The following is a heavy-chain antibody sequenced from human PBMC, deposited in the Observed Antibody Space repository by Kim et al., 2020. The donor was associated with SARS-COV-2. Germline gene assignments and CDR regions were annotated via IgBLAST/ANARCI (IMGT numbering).Heavy chain of an antibody. CDR1: GFTFSKYG. D-gene: IGHD2-2*01. CDR3: ARDGHCSSDSCQVDQ. V-gene: IGHV3-33*01. CDR2: MWYDGTNQ. Sequence: GGSLRLSCAASGFTFSKYGMHWVRQAPGKGLEWVALMWYDGTNQYYADSVKGRFTISRDNSRNTLFLQMSSLRAEDTAVYYCARDGHCSSDSCQVDQWGPGTLVNVSS. J-gene: IGHJ4*02.